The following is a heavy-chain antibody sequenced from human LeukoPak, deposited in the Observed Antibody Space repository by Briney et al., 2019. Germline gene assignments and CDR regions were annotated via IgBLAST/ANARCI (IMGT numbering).Heavy chain of an antibody. V-gene: IGHV3-30-3*01. D-gene: IGHD1-26*01. J-gene: IGHJ4*02. CDR3: AREGRRWELGPGY. CDR1: GFTFSSYA. Sequence: GGSLRLSCAASGFTFSSYAMHWVRQAPGKGLEWVAVISYDGSNKYYADSVKGRFTISRDNSKNTLYLQMNSLRAEDTAVYYCAREGRRWELGPGYWGQGTLVTVSS. CDR2: ISYDGSNK.